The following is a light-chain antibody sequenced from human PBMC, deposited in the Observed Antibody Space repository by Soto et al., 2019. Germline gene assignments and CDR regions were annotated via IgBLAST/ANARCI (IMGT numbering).Light chain of an antibody. CDR1: QGIRND. CDR2: AAS. Sequence: AIQMTQSPSSLSASVGDRVTITCRASQGIRNDLAWYQQKPGQAPKLLLYAASSLQGGVPSRFSGSGSGTDFTLIISSLQPEDFASYYCLQDYGYPRTFGQGTKLEIK. CDR3: LQDYGYPRT. J-gene: IGKJ1*01. V-gene: IGKV1-6*01.